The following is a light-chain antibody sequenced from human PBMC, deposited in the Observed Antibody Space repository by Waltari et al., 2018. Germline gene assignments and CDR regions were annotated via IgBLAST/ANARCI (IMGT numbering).Light chain of an antibody. V-gene: IGLV1-47*01. Sequence: QSVMTQPPSASGTPRQRVTISCSGSNSNIGNNHVYWYQQLPGAAPKLLIYRNNQRPSGVPDRFSVSKSGTSASLAISGLRSEDEGDYYCGGWDDSLNGWVFGGGTK. J-gene: IGLJ3*02. CDR3: GGWDDSLNGWV. CDR2: RNN. CDR1: NSNIGNNH.